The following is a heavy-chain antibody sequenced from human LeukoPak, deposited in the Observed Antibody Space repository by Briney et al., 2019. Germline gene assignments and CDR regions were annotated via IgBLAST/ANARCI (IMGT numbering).Heavy chain of an antibody. CDR1: GGTFSSYA. CDR3: ARDALYSSSTDFDY. V-gene: IGHV1-69*13. D-gene: IGHD6-13*01. Sequence: ASVKVSCKASGGTFSSYAISWVRQAPGQGLEWMGGIIPIFGTANYAQKFQGRVTITADESTSTAYVELSSLRSEDTAVYYCARDALYSSSTDFDYWGQGTLVTVSS. CDR2: IIPIFGTA. J-gene: IGHJ4*02.